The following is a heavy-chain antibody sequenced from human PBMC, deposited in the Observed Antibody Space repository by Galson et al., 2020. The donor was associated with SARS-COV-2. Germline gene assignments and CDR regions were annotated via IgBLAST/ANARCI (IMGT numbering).Heavy chain of an antibody. CDR2: ISYDGSNK. CDR3: AACIVGATKREYYYYYGMDV. CDR1: GFTFSSYD. D-gene: IGHD1-26*01. V-gene: IGHV3-30*03. Sequence: TGGSLRLSCAASGFTFSSYDMHWVRQAPGKGLEWAAVISYDGSNKYYADSVKGRYTIPRDNYKNTLYLQMNSLRAEDTAVYYCAACIVGATKREYYYYYGMDVWGQGTTVTVSS. J-gene: IGHJ6*02.